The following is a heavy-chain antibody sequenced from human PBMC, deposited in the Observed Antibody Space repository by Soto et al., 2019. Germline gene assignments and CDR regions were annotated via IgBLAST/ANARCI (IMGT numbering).Heavy chain of an antibody. CDR2: ITGSGGGT. CDR3: STDPIGDYIGAFDN. CDR1: RFSFSNYA. V-gene: IGHV3-23*01. D-gene: IGHD4-17*01. Sequence: EVQLLESGGRLVPPGGSLRLSCAGSRFSFSNYAMTWARQAPGEGLEWVSSITGSGGGTTYADSVKGRFTISRDNSKNILYLQMDSLRADDTAVYYCSTDPIGDYIGAFDNWGQGTMVTVSS. J-gene: IGHJ3*02.